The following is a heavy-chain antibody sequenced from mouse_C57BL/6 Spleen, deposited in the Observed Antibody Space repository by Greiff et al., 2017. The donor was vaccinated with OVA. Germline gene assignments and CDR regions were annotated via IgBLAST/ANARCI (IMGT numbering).Heavy chain of an antibody. Sequence: EVQLQQSGAELVRPGASVKLSCTASGFTFKDYYMHWVKQRPEQGLEWIGRIDPEDGDTEYAPKFQGKATMTADTSSNTAYLQLSSLTSEDTSVYYCTTLLWLRRQRAMDYWGQGTSVTVSS. V-gene: IGHV14-1*01. D-gene: IGHD2-2*01. CDR3: TTLLWLRRQRAMDY. CDR1: GFTFKDYY. CDR2: IDPEDGDT. J-gene: IGHJ4*01.